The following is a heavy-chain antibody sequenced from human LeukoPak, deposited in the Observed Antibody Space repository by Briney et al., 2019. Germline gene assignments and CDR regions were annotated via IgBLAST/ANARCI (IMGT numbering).Heavy chain of an antibody. D-gene: IGHD6-13*01. Sequence: GGSLRLSCAASGFTLSSYNMSWVRQAPGKGLEWVSVIYSGGSTYYADSVKGRFTISRDNSKNTLYLQMNSLRAEDTAVYYCAREGEQPGWFDPWGQGTLVTVSS. CDR3: AREGEQPGWFDP. CDR2: IYSGGST. CDR1: GFTLSSYN. J-gene: IGHJ5*02. V-gene: IGHV3-66*01.